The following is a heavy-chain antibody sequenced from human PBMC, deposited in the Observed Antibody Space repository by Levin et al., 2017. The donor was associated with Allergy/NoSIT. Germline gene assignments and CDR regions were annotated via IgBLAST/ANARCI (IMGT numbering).Heavy chain of an antibody. J-gene: IGHJ4*02. CDR2: IRFDGSYT. Sequence: GGSLRLSCAASGFAFSTSGMHWVRQAPGKGLEWVALIRFDGSYTCCADSVKGRFTISRDNSKNMLFLQMNSLRVEDTAVYYCARDGGYRLDHWGQGTLVTVSS. V-gene: IGHV3-30*02. D-gene: IGHD5-18*01. CDR1: GFAFSTSG. CDR3: ARDGGYRLDH.